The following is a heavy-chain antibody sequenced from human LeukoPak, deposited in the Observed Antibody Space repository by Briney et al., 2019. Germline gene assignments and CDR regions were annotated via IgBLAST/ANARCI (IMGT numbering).Heavy chain of an antibody. Sequence: EASVKVSCKASGYTFTSYDINWVRQATGQGLEWMGWMNPNSGNTGYAQKFQGRVTMTRNTSISTAYMELSSLRSEDTAVYYCAADHPNSSGWYRDWYFDLWGRGTLVTVSS. V-gene: IGHV1-8*01. CDR1: GYTFTSYD. J-gene: IGHJ2*01. D-gene: IGHD6-19*01. CDR2: MNPNSGNT. CDR3: AADHPNSSGWYRDWYFDL.